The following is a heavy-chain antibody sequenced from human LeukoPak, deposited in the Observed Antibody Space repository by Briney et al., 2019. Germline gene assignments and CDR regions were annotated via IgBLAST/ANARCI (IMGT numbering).Heavy chain of an antibody. CDR2: ISSSGNII. Sequence: GGSLRLSCAASGFTFSDYYMSWIRQAPGKGLEWVSYISSSGNIIYYADSVKGRFTISRDNAKNSLYLQMNSLRAGDTAVYYCARRRYNWNAIDYWGQGTLVTVSS. V-gene: IGHV3-11*01. CDR3: ARRRYNWNAIDY. D-gene: IGHD1-20*01. J-gene: IGHJ4*02. CDR1: GFTFSDYY.